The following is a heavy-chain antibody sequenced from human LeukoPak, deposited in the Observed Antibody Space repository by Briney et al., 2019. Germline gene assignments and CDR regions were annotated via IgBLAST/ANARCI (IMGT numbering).Heavy chain of an antibody. Sequence: SETLSLTCTVAGSSISTYYWSWIRQPPGKGQEWIGYIYYSGSTNYNPSLKSRVTMSVDTSKSQFSLKLNSVTAADTAVYYCARDYDSSGYYWSWGQGTLVTVSS. J-gene: IGHJ4*02. D-gene: IGHD3-22*01. V-gene: IGHV4-59*01. CDR2: IYYSGST. CDR1: GSSISTYY. CDR3: ARDYDSSGYYWS.